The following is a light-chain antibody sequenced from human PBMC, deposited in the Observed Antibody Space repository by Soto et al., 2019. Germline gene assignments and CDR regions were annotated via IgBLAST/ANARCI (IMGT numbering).Light chain of an antibody. CDR2: GAS. V-gene: IGKV3-15*01. Sequence: EILMTQSPATLSVSRGERATLSCRATQTVNNKVVWYQHKPGQAPRLLIYGASTRATGIPARFSGSGSGTEFTLSISSLQSEDFAVYYCQQYNSWPPSTFGQGTRLEIK. CDR1: QTVNNK. CDR3: QQYNSWPPST. J-gene: IGKJ5*01.